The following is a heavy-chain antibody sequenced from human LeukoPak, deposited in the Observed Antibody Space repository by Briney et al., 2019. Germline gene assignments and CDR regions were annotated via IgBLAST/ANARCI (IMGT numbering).Heavy chain of an antibody. D-gene: IGHD1-26*01. Sequence: SETLSLTCTVSGGSISSSSYYWGWIRQPPVKGLEWIGSIYYSGSTYYNPSLKSRVTISVDTSKNQFSLKLSSVTAADTAVYYCARVTRYSGSYYGWFDPWGQGTLVTVSS. V-gene: IGHV4-39*07. CDR2: IYYSGST. J-gene: IGHJ5*02. CDR3: ARVTRYSGSYYGWFDP. CDR1: GGSISSSSYY.